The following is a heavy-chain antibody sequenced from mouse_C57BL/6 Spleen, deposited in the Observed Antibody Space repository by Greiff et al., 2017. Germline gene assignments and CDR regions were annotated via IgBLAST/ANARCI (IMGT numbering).Heavy chain of an antibody. Sequence: VQLQQSGPGLVAPSQCLSITCTVSGFSLTSYGVHWVRQPPGKGLEWLVVIWSDGSTTYNSALKSRLSISKDNSKSHVFLKKNSLQTYDTAMYYCARQEENYGSSPWFADWGQGTLVTVSA. CDR2: IWSDGST. CDR1: GFSLTSYG. CDR3: ARQEENYGSSPWFAD. V-gene: IGHV2-6-1*01. J-gene: IGHJ3*01. D-gene: IGHD1-1*01.